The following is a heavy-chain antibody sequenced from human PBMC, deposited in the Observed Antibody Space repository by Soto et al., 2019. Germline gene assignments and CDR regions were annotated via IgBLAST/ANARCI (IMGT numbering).Heavy chain of an antibody. D-gene: IGHD3-9*01. CDR3: ARLEGLATISYYFDF. V-gene: IGHV4-39*01. CDR1: DDSINSDKYY. J-gene: IGHJ4*02. Sequence: TSETLSLTCSVSDDSINSDKYYWSWIRQPPGKGLEWIGSIYYRGNAYYNPSLQTRVTISLDKSKSQFSLKLNSVTAADSAVYFCARLEGLATISYYFDFWGPGALVTVSS. CDR2: IYYRGNA.